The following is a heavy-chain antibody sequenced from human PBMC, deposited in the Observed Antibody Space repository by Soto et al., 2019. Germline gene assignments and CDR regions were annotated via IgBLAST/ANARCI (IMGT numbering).Heavy chain of an antibody. CDR1: GFTFGTYT. CDR3: ARDTVAGGLAPMDY. D-gene: IGHD2-2*01. CDR2: ISSSSDFI. J-gene: IGHJ4*02. V-gene: IGHV3-21*01. Sequence: EVQLVESGGGLVKPGGSLRLSCAASGFTFGTYTMNWVRQAPGKGLEWVSSISSSSDFIYYADSLKGRFTISRDNAKYSLSLLMNSLTTEDTAVYYCARDTVAGGLAPMDYWSQGTLVTVSS.